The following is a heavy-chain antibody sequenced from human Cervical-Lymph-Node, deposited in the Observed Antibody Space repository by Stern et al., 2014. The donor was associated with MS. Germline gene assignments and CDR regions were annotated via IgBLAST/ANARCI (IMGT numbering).Heavy chain of an antibody. Sequence: QLEESGPEVKKPGTSVKVSCKASGFTFTSSAVQWVRQARGQRLEWIGRIGVGSGNTNYAQKFQERVTITRDMSTSTAYMELSSLRSEDTAVYYCAAEPMYYSDSVGAFDIWGQGTMVTVSS. V-gene: IGHV1-58*01. CDR2: IGVGSGNT. D-gene: IGHD3-22*01. J-gene: IGHJ3*02. CDR3: AAEPMYYSDSVGAFDI. CDR1: GFTFTSSA.